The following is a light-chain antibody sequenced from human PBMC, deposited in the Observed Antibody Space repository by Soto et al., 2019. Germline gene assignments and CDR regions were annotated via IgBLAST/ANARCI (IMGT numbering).Light chain of an antibody. Sequence: EIVMTQSPATLSVSPGERATLSCRASQSVGNNFAWYQQKPGQAPRLLIFATSTRATGVPGGFSGSGSGTEFTLTISSLQSEDFAVYYCQQYSDWPLTFGGGTKVEIE. V-gene: IGKV3-15*01. CDR1: QSVGNN. J-gene: IGKJ4*01. CDR3: QQYSDWPLT. CDR2: ATS.